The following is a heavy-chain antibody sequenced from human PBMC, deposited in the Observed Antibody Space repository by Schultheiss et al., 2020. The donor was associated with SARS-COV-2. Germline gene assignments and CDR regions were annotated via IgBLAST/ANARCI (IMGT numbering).Heavy chain of an antibody. V-gene: IGHV1-18*01. Sequence: ASVKVSCKASGYTFTSYGISWVRQAPGQGLEWMGWISAYNGDTKYAQKIQGRVTITADESTSTAYMELSSLRSEDTAVYYCARVLHTTMTNWFDPWGQGTLVTVSS. J-gene: IGHJ5*02. CDR2: ISAYNGDT. CDR1: GYTFTSYG. D-gene: IGHD1-14*01. CDR3: ARVLHTTMTNWFDP.